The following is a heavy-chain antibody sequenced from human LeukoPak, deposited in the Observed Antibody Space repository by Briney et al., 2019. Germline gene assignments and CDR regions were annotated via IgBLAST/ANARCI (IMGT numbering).Heavy chain of an antibody. CDR3: AKASGSSGHSFGYGMDV. CDR1: GFTFTSYA. V-gene: IGHV3-23*01. J-gene: IGHJ6*02. CDR2: ISVGGVTT. D-gene: IGHD6-19*01. Sequence: GGSLRLSCAASGFTFTSYAMSWVRQVPEKGLEWVSAISVGGVTTYYADSVKGRFTLSRDNPKNTLYLQLNSLRAEDTAIYYCAKASGSSGHSFGYGMDVWGQGTTVTVSS.